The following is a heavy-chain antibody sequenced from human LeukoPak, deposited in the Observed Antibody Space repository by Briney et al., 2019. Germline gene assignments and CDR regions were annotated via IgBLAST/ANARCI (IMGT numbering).Heavy chain of an antibody. CDR2: ISAYNGNT. D-gene: IGHD4-11*01. CDR1: GYTFTSYG. Sequence: GASVKVSCKASGYTFTSYGISWVRQAPGQGLEWMGWISAYNGNTNYAQKLQGRVTMTTDTSTSTAYMELRSLRSDDTAVYYCARAYSNYEGYNWFDPWGQGTLVTVSS. J-gene: IGHJ5*02. CDR3: ARAYSNYEGYNWFDP. V-gene: IGHV1-18*01.